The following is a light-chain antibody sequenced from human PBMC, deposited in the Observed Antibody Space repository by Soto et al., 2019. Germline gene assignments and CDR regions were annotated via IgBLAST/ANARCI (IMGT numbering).Light chain of an antibody. CDR2: AAS. J-gene: IGKJ4*01. CDR3: QKNYSTQHT. Sequence: DVQLTQSPSPLSASVGDRVSISCRASRAITNHLNWYQQKPGKAPILLVYAASTLETGVPSRFSGSGSGTHFTLTIDNLHPEDVGTYSCQKNYSTQHTFGGGTTGDIK. V-gene: IGKV1-39*01. CDR1: RAITNH.